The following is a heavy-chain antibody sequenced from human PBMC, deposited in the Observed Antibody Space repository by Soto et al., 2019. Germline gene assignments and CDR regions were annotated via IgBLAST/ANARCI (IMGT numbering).Heavy chain of an antibody. J-gene: IGHJ6*02. D-gene: IGHD4-17*01. CDR3: ARETVTTPVGNYYYGMDV. Sequence: QVQLVQSGAEVKKPGASVKVSCKASGYTFTSYGISWVRQAPGQGLEWMGWISAYNGNTNYAQKLQGRVTMTTDTSTSTAYMGLRRLRSDDTAVYYCARETVTTPVGNYYYGMDVWGQGTTVTVSS. CDR2: ISAYNGNT. V-gene: IGHV1-18*01. CDR1: GYTFTSYG.